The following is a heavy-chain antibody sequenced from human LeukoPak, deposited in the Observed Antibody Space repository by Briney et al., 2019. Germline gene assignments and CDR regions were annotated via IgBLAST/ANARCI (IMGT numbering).Heavy chain of an antibody. CDR3: AKDFVPQASVSGVDY. Sequence: GGSLRLSCAASGFTFSSYAMSWVRQAPGKGLEWVSAIRGSGGSTYYADSVKGRFTVSRDNTKNTLYQQMNSLRAEDTAVYYCAKDFVPQASVSGVDYWGQGTLVTVSS. CDR1: GFTFSSYA. CDR2: IRGSGGST. J-gene: IGHJ4*02. V-gene: IGHV3-23*01. D-gene: IGHD5/OR15-5a*01.